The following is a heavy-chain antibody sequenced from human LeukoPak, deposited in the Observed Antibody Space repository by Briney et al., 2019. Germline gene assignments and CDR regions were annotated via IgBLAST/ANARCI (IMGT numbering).Heavy chain of an antibody. J-gene: IGHJ4*02. D-gene: IGHD3-9*01. Sequence: KPSETLSLTCTVSGGSISSGSYYWSWIRQPAGKGLEWIGRIYTSGSTNYNPSLKSRVTISVDTSKNQFSLKLSSVTAADTAVYYCAREQWDDILTGYDYWGQGTLVTVSS. CDR1: GGSISSGSYY. CDR3: AREQWDDILTGYDY. V-gene: IGHV4-61*02. CDR2: IYTSGST.